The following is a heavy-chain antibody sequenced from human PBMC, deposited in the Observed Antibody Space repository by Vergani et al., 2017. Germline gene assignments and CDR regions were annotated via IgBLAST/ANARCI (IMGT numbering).Heavy chain of an antibody. D-gene: IGHD5-24*01. CDR3: ARDLEGGDGYILDYYYMDV. Sequence: QVQLVQSGAEVKKPGSSVKVSCKASGGTFSSYAISWVRQAPGQGLEWMGGIIPIFGTANYAQKFQGRVTITADESTSAAYMELSSLRSEDTAVYFCARDLEGGDGYILDYYYMDVWGKGTTVTVSS. CDR2: IIPIFGTA. CDR1: GGTFSSYA. J-gene: IGHJ6*03. V-gene: IGHV1-69*01.